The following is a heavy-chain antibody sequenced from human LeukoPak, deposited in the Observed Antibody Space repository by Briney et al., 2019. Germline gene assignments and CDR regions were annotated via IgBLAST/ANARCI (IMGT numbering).Heavy chain of an antibody. J-gene: IGHJ4*02. D-gene: IGHD5/OR15-5a*01. V-gene: IGHV1-18*01. Sequence: ASVKVSCKASGYTFTNYGISWVRQAPGQGLEWMGWISAYSGYTHYAQKIQGRVTVTTEASTSTAYMEMRSLTSYDKAVYYCARDAVSTTTAGGIDYWGQGTLVTVTS. CDR2: ISAYSGYT. CDR1: GYTFTNYG. CDR3: ARDAVSTTTAGGIDY.